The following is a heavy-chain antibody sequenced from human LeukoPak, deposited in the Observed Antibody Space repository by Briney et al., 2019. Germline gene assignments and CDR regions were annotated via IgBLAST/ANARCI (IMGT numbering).Heavy chain of an antibody. CDR2: ISGSGGST. V-gene: IGHV3-23*01. CDR1: GFTFRSYA. D-gene: IGHD3-9*01. J-gene: IGHJ4*02. CDR3: AKDPYAILTGYRYYFDY. Sequence: PGGSLRLSCAASGFTFRSYAMSWVRQAPGKGLEWVSAISGSGGSTYYADSVKGRFTISRDNSKNTLYLQMNSLRAEDTVVYYCAKDPYAILTGYRYYFDYWGQGTLVTVSS.